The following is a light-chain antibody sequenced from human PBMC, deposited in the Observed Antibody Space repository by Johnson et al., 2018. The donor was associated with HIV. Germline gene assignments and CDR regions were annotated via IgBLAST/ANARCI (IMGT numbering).Light chain of an antibody. CDR1: SSNIGRNY. Sequence: QSVLTQPPSVSAAPGQKVTISCSGSSSNIGRNYVSWYQQLPGTAPKLLIFDNNKRPSGIPDRFSASKSGTSATLGITGLQTGAEADYYRGTWDSSLSAYVFGTGTKVTVL. J-gene: IGLJ1*01. CDR3: GTWDSSLSAYV. V-gene: IGLV1-51*01. CDR2: DNN.